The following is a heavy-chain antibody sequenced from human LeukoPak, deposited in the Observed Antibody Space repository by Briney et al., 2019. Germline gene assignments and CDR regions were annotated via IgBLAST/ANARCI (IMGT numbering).Heavy chain of an antibody. V-gene: IGHV1-24*01. Sequence: ASVKVSCKVSGYTLTELSMHWVRQAPGKGREWMGGFDPEDGETIYTQKFQGRVTMTEDTSTDTAYMELSSLKSEDTAVYYCATFSDYGDYHFAYWGQGTLVTVSS. CDR3: ATFSDYGDYHFAY. J-gene: IGHJ4*02. CDR1: GYTLTELS. D-gene: IGHD4-17*01. CDR2: FDPEDGET.